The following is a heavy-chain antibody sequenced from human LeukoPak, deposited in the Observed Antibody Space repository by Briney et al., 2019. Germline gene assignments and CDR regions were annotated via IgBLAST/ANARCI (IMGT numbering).Heavy chain of an antibody. CDR1: GYTFTSYD. J-gene: IGHJ6*03. D-gene: IGHD2-2*02. Sequence: ASVKVSCKASGYTFTSYDINWVRQATGQGLEWMGWMNPNSGNTGYAQKFQGRVTMTRNTSISTAYMELSSLRSEDTAVYYCARGGYCSSTSCYTRGYYYYMDVWGKGTTVTVSS. CDR2: MNPNSGNT. CDR3: ARGGYCSSTSCYTRGYYYYMDV. V-gene: IGHV1-8*01.